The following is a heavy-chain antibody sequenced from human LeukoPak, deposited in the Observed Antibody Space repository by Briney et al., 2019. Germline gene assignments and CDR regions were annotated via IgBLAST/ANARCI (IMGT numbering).Heavy chain of an antibody. CDR1: GFTFSDYY. CDR3: ARGIVVVPAAISV. V-gene: IGHV3-11*01. Sequence: PGGSLRLSCAASGFTFSDYYMSWIRPAPGKGLEWVSYISSSGSTIYYADSVKGRFTISRDNAKNSLYLQMNSLRAEDTAVYYCARGIVVVPAAISVWGQGTLVTVSS. D-gene: IGHD2-2*01. J-gene: IGHJ4*02. CDR2: ISSSGSTI.